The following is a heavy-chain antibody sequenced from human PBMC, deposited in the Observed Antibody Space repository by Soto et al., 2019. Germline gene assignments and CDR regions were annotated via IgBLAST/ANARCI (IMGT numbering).Heavy chain of an antibody. CDR2: IIPIFGTA. CDR3: ARSEPSVLMVYANY. J-gene: IGHJ4*02. D-gene: IGHD2-8*01. V-gene: IGHV1-69*01. CDR1: GGTFSSYA. Sequence: QVQLVQSGAEVKKPGSSVKVSCKASGGTFSSYAISWVRQAPGQGLEWMGGIIPIFGTANYAQKFQGRVTITADESTSTAYRELSSLRSEDTAVYYCARSEPSVLMVYANYWGQGTLVTVSS.